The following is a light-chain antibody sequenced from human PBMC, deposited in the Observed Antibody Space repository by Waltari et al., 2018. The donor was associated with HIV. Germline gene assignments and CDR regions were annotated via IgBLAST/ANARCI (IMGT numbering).Light chain of an antibody. CDR1: SSDVGGYNY. J-gene: IGLJ2*01. V-gene: IGLV2-8*01. CDR3: SSYAGSNKLVV. CDR2: EVS. Sequence: QSALTQPPSASGSPGQSVTISCTGTSSDVGGYNYVSWYQQHPGKAPKLMIYEVSKRPSGVPDRFSGSKSVNTASLTVSGLQAEDEADYYCSSYAGSNKLVVFGGGTKLTVL.